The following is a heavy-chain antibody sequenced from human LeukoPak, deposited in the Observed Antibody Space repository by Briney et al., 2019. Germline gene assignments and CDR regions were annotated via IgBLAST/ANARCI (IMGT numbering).Heavy chain of an antibody. CDR2: IYYSGST. V-gene: IGHV4-31*03. CDR1: GGSISSGGDY. Sequence: SETLSLTCTVSGGSISSGGDYWSWIRQHPGKGLEWIGYIYYSGSTYYNPSLKSRVTISVDTSKNQFSLKLSSVTAADTAVYYCASLGFPYGMDVWGQGTTVTVSS. CDR3: ASLGFPYGMDV. J-gene: IGHJ6*02.